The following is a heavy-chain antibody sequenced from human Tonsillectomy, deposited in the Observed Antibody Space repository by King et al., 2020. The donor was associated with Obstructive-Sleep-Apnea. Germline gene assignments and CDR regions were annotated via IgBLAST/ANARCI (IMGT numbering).Heavy chain of an antibody. CDR3: TRGLSTTTPAV. Sequence: QLQESGPGLVKPSETLSLTCTVSGGSISTTNYYWGWIRQPPGKGLEWIGNIFYTGTTYYNPSVKSRVTISVDTSKNQFSLKLNSTTAADTALYYCTRGLSTTTPAVWGQGTLVTVSS. CDR1: GGSISTTNYY. V-gene: IGHV4-39*07. CDR2: IFYTGTT. D-gene: IGHD4-17*01. J-gene: IGHJ4*02.